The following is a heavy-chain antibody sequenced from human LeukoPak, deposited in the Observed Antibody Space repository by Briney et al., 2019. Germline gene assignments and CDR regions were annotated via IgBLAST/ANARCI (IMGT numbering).Heavy chain of an antibody. Sequence: PGGSLRLSCAASGFTFSRYTMTWVRQAPGKGLEWVSAISGSGGSTYYADSVKGRFTISRGNSKNTLYLQMNSLRAEDTAVYYCAKVGYSYGLGAFDIWGQGTMVTVSS. CDR3: AKVGYSYGLGAFDI. V-gene: IGHV3-23*01. CDR2: ISGSGGST. J-gene: IGHJ3*02. D-gene: IGHD5-18*01. CDR1: GFTFSRYT.